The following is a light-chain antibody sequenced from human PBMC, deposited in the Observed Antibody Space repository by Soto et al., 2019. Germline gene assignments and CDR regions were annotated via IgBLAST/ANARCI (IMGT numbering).Light chain of an antibody. J-gene: IGLJ1*01. Sequence: QSALTQAASGSGSPGQSITISCTGTSSDVGGYNYVSWYQQLPGKAPKLRMCEVTNRPLGVSNRFSGSKSGNTASLTISGLQADDEADYYCSSYTSGSTHVFGTGTKVTVL. CDR1: SSDVGGYNY. CDR2: EVT. CDR3: SSYTSGSTHV. V-gene: IGLV2-14*01.